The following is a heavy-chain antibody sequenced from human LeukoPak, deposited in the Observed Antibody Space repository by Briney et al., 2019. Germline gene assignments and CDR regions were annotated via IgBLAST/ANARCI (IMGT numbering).Heavy chain of an antibody. D-gene: IGHD2/OR15-2a*01. J-gene: IGHJ4*02. CDR2: IYSSGST. V-gene: IGHV4-59*01. CDR1: GGSIGRYY. Sequence: PSETLSLTCTVSGGSIGRYYWSWIRQPPGKGLELIGYIYSSGSTNYNPSLKSRITISVDTSKNQFSLKLRAVIAADTAVYYCTRGESSNFPPKFDFWGQGTLVTVSS. CDR3: TRGESSNFPPKFDF.